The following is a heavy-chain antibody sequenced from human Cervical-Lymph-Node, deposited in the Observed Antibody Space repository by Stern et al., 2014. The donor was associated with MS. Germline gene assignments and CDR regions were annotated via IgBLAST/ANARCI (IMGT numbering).Heavy chain of an antibody. CDR1: GGSVSDSRYY. CDR2: VSYTGST. D-gene: IGHD6-13*01. CDR3: SRHLPYSSSWYNWFDP. J-gene: IGHJ5*02. V-gene: IGHV4-39*01. Sequence: QLQLQESGPGLVKPSETLSLTCAVSGGSVSDSRYYWGWIRQPPGKGLEWIGSVSYTGSTYNNPSLKSRVTISVDPTKNHFSLHLTSVTAADTALYYCSRHLPYSSSWYNWFDPWGQGTLVTVSS.